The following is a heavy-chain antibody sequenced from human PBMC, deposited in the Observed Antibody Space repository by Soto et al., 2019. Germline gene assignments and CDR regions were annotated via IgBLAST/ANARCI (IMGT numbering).Heavy chain of an antibody. Sequence: ASVKVSCKASGGTFSSYAISWVRQAPGQGLEWMGGIIPIFGTANYAQKFQGRVTITADESTSTAYMELSSLRSEDTAVYYCAREHSSSWYVGRFDPWGQGTLVTVSS. CDR1: GGTFSSYA. CDR3: AREHSSSWYVGRFDP. D-gene: IGHD6-13*01. J-gene: IGHJ5*02. V-gene: IGHV1-69*13. CDR2: IIPIFGTA.